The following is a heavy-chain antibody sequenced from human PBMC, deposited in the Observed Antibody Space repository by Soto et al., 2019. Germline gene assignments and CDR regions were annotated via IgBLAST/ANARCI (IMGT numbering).Heavy chain of an antibody. J-gene: IGHJ6*02. CDR3: ARTAAAGEYYYGVDV. CDR2: IYPGDSDT. CDR1: GYSFTSYW. V-gene: IGHV5-51*01. D-gene: IGHD6-13*01. Sequence: PGESLKISCKGFGYSFTSYWIGWVRQMPGKGLEWMGIIYPGDSDTRYSPSFQGQVTISADKSISTAYLQWSSLKASDTAIYYCARTAAAGEYYYGVDVWGQGTTVTVSS.